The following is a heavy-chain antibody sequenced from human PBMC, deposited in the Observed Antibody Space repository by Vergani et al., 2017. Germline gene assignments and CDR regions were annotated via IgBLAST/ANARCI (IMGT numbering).Heavy chain of an antibody. D-gene: IGHD1-20*01. CDR2: IKQDGSEK. V-gene: IGHV3-7*03. J-gene: IGHJ6*02. CDR3: AKDQITGILDYYYGMDV. CDR1: GFTFSSYW. Sequence: EVQLVESGGGLVQPGRSLRLSCAASGFTFSSYWMSWVRQAPGKGLEWVANIKQDGSEKYYVDSVKGRFTISRDNAKNSLYLQMNSLRAEDTAVYYCAKDQITGILDYYYGMDVWGQGTTVTVSS.